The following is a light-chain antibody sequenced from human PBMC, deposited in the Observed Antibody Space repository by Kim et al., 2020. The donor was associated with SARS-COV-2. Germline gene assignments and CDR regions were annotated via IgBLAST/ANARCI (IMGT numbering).Light chain of an antibody. CDR1: NSNIGLNY. Sequence: QSVLTQPPSVSAAPGQRVTISCSGSNSNIGLNYVSWYQQVPGAAPKLIIYDNSRRPSGIPDRFSGSKSATSATLCVSGLQTGDEADYFCGTWDSAWEAVVFGGGTQLTVL. CDR2: DNS. J-gene: IGLJ2*01. CDR3: GTWDSAWEAVV. V-gene: IGLV1-51*01.